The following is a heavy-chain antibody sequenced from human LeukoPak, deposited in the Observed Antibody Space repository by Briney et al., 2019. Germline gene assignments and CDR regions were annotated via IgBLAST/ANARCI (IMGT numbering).Heavy chain of an antibody. Sequence: GASVKVSCKASGYTFTSYYMHWVRQAPGQGLEWMGIINPSGGSTSYAQKFQDRVTMTRDTSISTAYMELSRLRSDDTAVYYCARVVDYGDYTNWFDPWGQGTLVTVSS. CDR2: INPSGGST. CDR3: ARVVDYGDYTNWFDP. J-gene: IGHJ5*02. CDR1: GYTFTSYY. D-gene: IGHD4-17*01. V-gene: IGHV1-46*01.